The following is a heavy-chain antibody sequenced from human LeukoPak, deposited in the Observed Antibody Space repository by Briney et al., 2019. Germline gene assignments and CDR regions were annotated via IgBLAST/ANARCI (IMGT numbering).Heavy chain of an antibody. J-gene: IGHJ6*04. CDR1: GFTFSDYY. V-gene: IGHV3-23*01. Sequence: PGGSLRLSCAASGFTFSDYYMSWIRQAPGKGLEWVSAISGSGGSTYYADSVKGRFTISRDNSKNTLYLQMNSLRAEDTAVYYCAKDNEWLAEQMDVWGKGTTVTISS. CDR3: AKDNEWLAEQMDV. CDR2: ISGSGGST. D-gene: IGHD6-19*01.